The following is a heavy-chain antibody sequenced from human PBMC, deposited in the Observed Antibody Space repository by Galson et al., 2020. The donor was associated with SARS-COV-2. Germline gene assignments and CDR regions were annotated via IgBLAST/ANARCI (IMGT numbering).Heavy chain of an antibody. D-gene: IGHD3-22*01. Sequence: GGSLRLSCAASGFTFSSYGMHWVRQAPGKGLEWVAVISYDGRNKYYADSVKGRFTISRDNSKNTLYLQMNSRRAEDAAVYYCAKGLRYKWLCGEDWCDPWGQGTLVTVSS. CDR1: GFTFSSYG. CDR2: ISYDGRNK. J-gene: IGHJ5*02. CDR3: AKGLRYKWLCGEDWCDP. V-gene: IGHV3-30*18.